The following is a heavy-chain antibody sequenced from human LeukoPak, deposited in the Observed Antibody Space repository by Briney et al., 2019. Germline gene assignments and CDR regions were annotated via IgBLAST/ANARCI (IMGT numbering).Heavy chain of an antibody. CDR2: INHSGST. V-gene: IGHV4-34*01. CDR3: ARGRTRRDGYNPRPYGY. D-gene: IGHD5-24*01. Sequence: PSETRSLTCAVYGGSSSGYYWSWIRQPPGKGLEWIGEINHSGSTNYNPPLKSRVTISVDTSKNQFSLKLSSVTAADTSVYYCARGRTRRDGYNPRPYGYWGQGTLVTVSS. J-gene: IGHJ4*02. CDR1: GGSSSGYY.